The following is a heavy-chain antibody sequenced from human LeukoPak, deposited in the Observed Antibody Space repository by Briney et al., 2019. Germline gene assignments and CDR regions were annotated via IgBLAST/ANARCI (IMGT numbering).Heavy chain of an antibody. D-gene: IGHD4-17*01. Sequence: ASVKVSCKASGGTFTSYAISWVRQAPGQRLEWRGRIIPILGIANYAQKFQGRVTITADKSTSTAYMELSSLRSEDTAVYYCAREVDYDDYKGGGYFYYWGQGTLVTVSS. CDR2: IIPILGIA. CDR1: GGTFTSYA. CDR3: AREVDYDDYKGGGYFYY. V-gene: IGHV1-69*04. J-gene: IGHJ4*02.